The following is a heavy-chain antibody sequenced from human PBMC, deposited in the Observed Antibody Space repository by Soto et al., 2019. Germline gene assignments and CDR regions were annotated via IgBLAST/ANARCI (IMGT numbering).Heavy chain of an antibody. V-gene: IGHV4-59*01. D-gene: IGHD3-22*01. CDR1: GGSISSYY. J-gene: IGHJ4*02. CDR3: ARARDYYDRRAPFDY. Sequence: SETLSLTCTVSGGSISSYYWSWIRQPPGKGLEWIGYIYYSGSTNYNPSLRSRVTISVDTSKNQFSLKLSSVTAADTAVYYCARARDYYDRRAPFDYWGQGTLVTVSS. CDR2: IYYSGST.